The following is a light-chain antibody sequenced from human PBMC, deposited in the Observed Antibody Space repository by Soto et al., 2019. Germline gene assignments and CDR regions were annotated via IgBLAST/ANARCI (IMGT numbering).Light chain of an antibody. V-gene: IGKV3-20*01. Sequence: EIVLTPSPGTLSLSPGESATLSCRASQSVSSNYLAWYQQKLGQAPRLLIYGASSRATGIPDRFSGSGSGTDFTLPISRLEPEDSAVYYCQQYGSSQSFGQGTKVAIK. J-gene: IGKJ1*01. CDR3: QQYGSSQS. CDR2: GAS. CDR1: QSVSSNY.